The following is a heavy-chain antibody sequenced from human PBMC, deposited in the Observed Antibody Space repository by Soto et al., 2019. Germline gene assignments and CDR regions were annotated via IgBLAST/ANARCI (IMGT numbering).Heavy chain of an antibody. D-gene: IGHD3-22*01. CDR1: GGTFSSYA. V-gene: IGHV1-69*11. J-gene: IGHJ6*02. CDR2: IIPMLGTA. CDR3: ASHYYDSSGYNYYCGMDV. Sequence: QVQLVQSGAEVKKPGSSVKVSCKASGGTFSSYAISWVRQAPGQGLEWMGGIIPMLGTADYAQKFQGRVTITADESTSTAYMELSSLRSEDTAVYYCASHYYDSSGYNYYCGMDVWGQGTTVTVSS.